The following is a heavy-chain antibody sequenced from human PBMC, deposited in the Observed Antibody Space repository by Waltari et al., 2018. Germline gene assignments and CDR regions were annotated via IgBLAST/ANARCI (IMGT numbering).Heavy chain of an antibody. CDR1: GDSISSGHW. J-gene: IGHJ4*02. CDR2: MHHSGST. Sequence: QVQLQESGPGLVKPSETLSLTCAVSGDSISSGHWWTWVRQPPGKGLEWIGEMHHSGSTHYNPALQSRLTISLDKSNNQFSLRLSSVTAADTAVYYCVGGYSYAWVYWGQGSLVTVSS. D-gene: IGHD5-18*01. CDR3: VGGYSYAWVY. V-gene: IGHV4-4*02.